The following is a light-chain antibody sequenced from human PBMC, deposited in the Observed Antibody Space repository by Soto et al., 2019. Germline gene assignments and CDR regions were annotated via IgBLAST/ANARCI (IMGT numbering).Light chain of an antibody. Sequence: EIVLTQSPGTLSLSTGERATLSCRASQSVSSSYLAWYQQKPGQAPRLLIYGASTRATGIPARFSGSGSGTEFTLTISSLQSEGFAVYYCQQYNNWPLTFGGGTKVDIK. CDR1: QSVSSSY. CDR2: GAS. V-gene: IGKV3-15*01. J-gene: IGKJ4*01. CDR3: QQYNNWPLT.